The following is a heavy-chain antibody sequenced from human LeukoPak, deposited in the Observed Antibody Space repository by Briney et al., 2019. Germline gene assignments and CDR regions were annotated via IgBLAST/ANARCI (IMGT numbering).Heavy chain of an antibody. Sequence: GGSLRLSCAASGFTFSSYGMNWVRQAPGKGLEWVSCVSGSGDSTHYADSVKGRFTISRDNSKNTLYLQMNSLRAEDTAVYYCALHHGSYYLGRWFDPWGQGTLVTVSS. V-gene: IGHV3-23*01. CDR2: VSGSGDST. J-gene: IGHJ5*02. CDR3: ALHHGSYYLGRWFDP. D-gene: IGHD1-26*01. CDR1: GFTFSSYG.